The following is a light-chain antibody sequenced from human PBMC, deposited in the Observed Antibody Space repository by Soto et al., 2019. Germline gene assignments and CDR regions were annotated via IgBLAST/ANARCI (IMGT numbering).Light chain of an antibody. CDR1: QSVSTK. Sequence: EIVLTQSPATLSLSPGERATLSCRASQSVSTKLAWYQQKPGQAPRLLIYDASNRATGIPAWFSGSGSGTDFTLTISSLEPEDFALYYCQQRTNWLWTFGQGTKV. CDR3: QQRTNWLWT. J-gene: IGKJ1*01. V-gene: IGKV3-11*01. CDR2: DAS.